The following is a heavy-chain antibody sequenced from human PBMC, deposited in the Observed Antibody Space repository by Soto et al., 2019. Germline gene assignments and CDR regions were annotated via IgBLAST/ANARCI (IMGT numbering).Heavy chain of an antibody. J-gene: IGHJ4*02. Sequence: ASVKVSCKVSGYTLTELSMHWVRQAPGKGLEWMGGFDPEDGETIYAQKFQGRVTMTEDTSTDTAYMELSSLRSEDTAVYYCSTVPGRSSGRYGGIGFDYWGQGTLVTVSS. CDR2: FDPEDGET. CDR1: GYTLTELS. CDR3: STVPGRSSGRYGGIGFDY. D-gene: IGHD6-19*01. V-gene: IGHV1-24*01.